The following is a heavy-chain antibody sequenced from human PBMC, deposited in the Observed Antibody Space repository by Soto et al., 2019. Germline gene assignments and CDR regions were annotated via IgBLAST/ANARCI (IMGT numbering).Heavy chain of an antibody. CDR2: ISGSGGST. Sequence: GGALRRSCAASGFTFRSYAMSCVRHAPGKGLEWVSAISGSGGSTYYADSVKGRFTISRDNSKNTLYLQMNSLRAEDTAVYYCANLSDSSGYYYDWFAFRGQG. CDR3: ANLSDSSGYYYDWFAF. CDR1: GFTFRSYA. D-gene: IGHD3-22*01. J-gene: IGHJ5*02. V-gene: IGHV3-23*01.